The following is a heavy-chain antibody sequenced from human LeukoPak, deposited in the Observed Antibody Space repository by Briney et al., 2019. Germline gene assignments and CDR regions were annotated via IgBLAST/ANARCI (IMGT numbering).Heavy chain of an antibody. D-gene: IGHD1-7*01. Sequence: KSGGSLRLSCAASGFSFSDYYMSWIRQAPGKGLEWVSYISSSGDTMSYADSVKGRFTISRDNAKNSLYLQMSSLRAEDAAIYYCARVMGNYASDYWGQGAVVTVSS. CDR1: GFSFSDYY. CDR3: ARVMGNYASDY. J-gene: IGHJ4*02. CDR2: ISSSGDTM. V-gene: IGHV3-11*04.